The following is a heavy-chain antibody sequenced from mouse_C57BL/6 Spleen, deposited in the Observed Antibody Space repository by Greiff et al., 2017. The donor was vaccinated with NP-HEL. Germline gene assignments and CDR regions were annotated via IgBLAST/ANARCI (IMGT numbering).Heavy chain of an antibody. V-gene: IGHV5-17*01. D-gene: IGHD2-3*01. CDR3: ARNKFSMTTLVPYAMDY. Sequence: DVQLVESGGGLVKPGGSLKLSCAASGFTFSDYGMHWVRQAPEKGLEWVAYISSGSSTIYYADTVKGRFTISRDNAKNTLFLQMTSLRSEDTAMYYCARNKFSMTTLVPYAMDYWGQGTSVTVSS. CDR1: GFTFSDYG. J-gene: IGHJ4*01. CDR2: ISSGSSTI.